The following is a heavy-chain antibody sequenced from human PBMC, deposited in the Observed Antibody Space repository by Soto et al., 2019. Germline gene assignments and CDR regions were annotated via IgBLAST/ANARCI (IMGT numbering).Heavy chain of an antibody. D-gene: IGHD3-22*01. Sequence: PSETLSLTCTVSGGSISSGDYYWSWIRQPPGKGLEWIGYIYYSGSTYYNPSLESRVTISVDTSKNQFSLKLSSVTAADTAVYYCARMYYYDSSGYYLYYYYGMDVWGQGTTVTVSS. CDR1: GGSISSGDYY. V-gene: IGHV4-30-4*01. CDR2: IYYSGST. J-gene: IGHJ6*02. CDR3: ARMYYYDSSGYYLYYYYGMDV.